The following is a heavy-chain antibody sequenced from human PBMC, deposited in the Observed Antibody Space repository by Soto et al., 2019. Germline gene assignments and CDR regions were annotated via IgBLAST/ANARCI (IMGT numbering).Heavy chain of an antibody. CDR2: VFYSGNT. Sequence: QVQLQESGPGLVKPSETLSLTCTVSGGSVSGYYWSWIRRPPGKGLEWIGYVFYSGNTIYNPSLKSRVTISLDTSNNQFSLKLTSVAAADTAIYFCSLAVGGTIHYWGQGTLVTVSS. J-gene: IGHJ4*02. CDR3: SLAVGGTIHY. V-gene: IGHV4-59*02. D-gene: IGHD2-21*01. CDR1: GGSVSGYY.